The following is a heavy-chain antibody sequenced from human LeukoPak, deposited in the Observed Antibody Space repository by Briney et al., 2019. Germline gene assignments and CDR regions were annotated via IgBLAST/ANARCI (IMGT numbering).Heavy chain of an antibody. Sequence: VASVKVSCKASGYTFTSYAMHWVRQAPGQRLEWMGWINTGNSYTKYSQKFQGRVTITRDTSATTAYMELSSLTSEDTAVYYCARPIAVAGFDYWGQGTLVTVSS. J-gene: IGHJ4*02. D-gene: IGHD6-19*01. CDR2: INTGNSYT. CDR3: ARPIAVAGFDY. V-gene: IGHV1-3*04. CDR1: GYTFTSYA.